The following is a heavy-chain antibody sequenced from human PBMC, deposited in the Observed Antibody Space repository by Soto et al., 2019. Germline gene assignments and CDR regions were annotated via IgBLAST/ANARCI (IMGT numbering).Heavy chain of an antibody. CDR3: ARGLISDSPYSGGWYYFDY. D-gene: IGHD2-15*01. Sequence: QVQLQQWGAGLLKPSETLSLTCAVSGGSFSGYIWSWVRQSPGKGLQWIGQINHSGSANYNPSLKSLVTISLHTSSIQFSLELSSVTAADTAVYYCARGLISDSPYSGGWYYFDYWGQGTLVTVSS. V-gene: IGHV4-34*01. CDR2: INHSGSA. CDR1: GGSFSGYI. J-gene: IGHJ4*02.